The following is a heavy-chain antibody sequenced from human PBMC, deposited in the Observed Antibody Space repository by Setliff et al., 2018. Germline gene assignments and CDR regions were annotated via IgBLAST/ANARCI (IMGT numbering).Heavy chain of an antibody. CDR3: ARSFSRREKFLLDY. CDR1: GYSISSGHY. J-gene: IGHJ4*02. CDR2: INHRGST. V-gene: IGHV4-38-2*02. Sequence: SETLSLTCTVSGYSISSGHYWGWIRQPPGKGLEWIGEINHRGSTNYNPSLKSRVTISMDTSKNQFSLKASSVTAADTAVYYCARSFSRREKFLLDYWGQGALVTVSS.